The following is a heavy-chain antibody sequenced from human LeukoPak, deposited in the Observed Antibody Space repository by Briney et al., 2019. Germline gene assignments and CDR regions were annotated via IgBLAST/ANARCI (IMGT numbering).Heavy chain of an antibody. CDR2: IYDSGST. D-gene: IGHD3-16*01. V-gene: IGHV4-59*01. Sequence: SETLSLTCTVSGGSISNYYWTWIRQPPGKGLEWIGYIYDSGSTDYNPSLQSRVTISVDTSKNQFSLKLSSVTAADTAVYYCARSGGVWYFDYWGQGTLVTVSS. J-gene: IGHJ4*02. CDR1: GGSISNYY. CDR3: ARSGGVWYFDY.